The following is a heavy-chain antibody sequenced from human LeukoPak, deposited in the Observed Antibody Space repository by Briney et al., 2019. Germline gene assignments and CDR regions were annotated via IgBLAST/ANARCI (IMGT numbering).Heavy chain of an antibody. CDR3: AANSADYNTLGSSYKV. CDR1: DGSISSSSYY. V-gene: IGHV4-39*01. CDR2: IFYSGST. D-gene: IGHD3-10*01. J-gene: IGHJ4*02. Sequence: SETLSLTCTVSDGSISSSSYYWGWIRQPPGKGLEWIGSIFYSGSTFYNPSLKSRVTISVDTSKNQFSLQLSSVTAADTAVYYCAANSADYNTLGSSYKVWGQGTLVTVSS.